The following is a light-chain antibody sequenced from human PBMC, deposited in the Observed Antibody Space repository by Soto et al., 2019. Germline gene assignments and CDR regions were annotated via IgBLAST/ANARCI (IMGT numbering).Light chain of an antibody. V-gene: IGKV3-20*01. CDR1: QSVSDSY. Sequence: EIVLTQSPGTLSLSPGERATLSCRASQSVSDSYLAWYQQQPGQAPRLLIYASTRATGIPDRFSGSGSGTDFTLTISRLEPEDVAVYYCQHYGTSALFGPGTKVDIK. CDR2: AS. CDR3: QHYGTSAL. J-gene: IGKJ3*01.